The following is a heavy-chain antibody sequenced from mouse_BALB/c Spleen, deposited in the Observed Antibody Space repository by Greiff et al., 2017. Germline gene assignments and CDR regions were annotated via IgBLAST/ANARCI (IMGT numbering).Heavy chain of an antibody. CDR1: GFTFSSYG. D-gene: IGHD1-1*01. CDR3: ARSRDSTYGSSTYWYFDV. V-gene: IGHV5-6*01. CDR2: ISSGGSYT. J-gene: IGHJ1*01. Sequence: EVHLVESGGDLVKPGGSLKLSCAASGFTFSSYGMSWVRQTPDKRLEWVATISSGGSYTYYPDSVKGRFTISRDNAKNTLYLQMSSLKSEDTAMYYCARSRDSTYGSSTYWYFDVWGAGTTVTVSS.